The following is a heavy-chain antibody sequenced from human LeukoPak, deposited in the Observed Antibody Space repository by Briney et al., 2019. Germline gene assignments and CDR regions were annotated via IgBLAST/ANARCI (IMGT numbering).Heavy chain of an antibody. D-gene: IGHD6-13*01. CDR2: INHSGST. J-gene: IGHJ4*02. CDR3: ASLRKDSSSWRVGRDY. CDR1: GDSISSGDYY. Sequence: SETLSLTCTVSGDSISSGDYYWSWIRQPPGKGLEWIGEINHSGSTNYNPSLKSRVTISVDTSKNQFSLKLSSVTAADTAVYYCASLRKDSSSWRVGRDYWGQGTLVTVSS. V-gene: IGHV4-39*07.